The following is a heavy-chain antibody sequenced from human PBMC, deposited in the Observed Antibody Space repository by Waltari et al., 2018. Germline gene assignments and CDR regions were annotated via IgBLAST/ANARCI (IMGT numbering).Heavy chain of an antibody. V-gene: IGHV3-48*01. J-gene: IGHJ4*02. CDR2: ISSSGSKI. Sequence: EVQLVESGGGLVRPGGSVRLSCVASGFTFNSYSMNWVRQSPGRGLEWVSYISSSGSKIEYADSVKGRVTISRDNAKSSLYLQLNSLTVEDTATYFCARGSSIGVVGLGYLGQGTLVSVSS. CDR3: ARGSSIGVVGLGY. D-gene: IGHD2-21*01. CDR1: GFTFNSYS.